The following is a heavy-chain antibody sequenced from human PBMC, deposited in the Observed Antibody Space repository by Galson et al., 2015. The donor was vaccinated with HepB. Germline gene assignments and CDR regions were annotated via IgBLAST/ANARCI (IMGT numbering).Heavy chain of an antibody. J-gene: IGHJ5*02. CDR1: GYTFTDYY. D-gene: IGHD5-12*01. CDR2: VDPEDGET. Sequence: VKVSCKVSGYTFTDYYMHWVQQAPGKGLEWMGLVDPEDGETIYAEKFQGRVTITADTSTDTAYMELSSLRSEDTAVYYCATDLSGYDWVNWFDPWGQGTLVTVSS. V-gene: IGHV1-69-2*01. CDR3: ATDLSGYDWVNWFDP.